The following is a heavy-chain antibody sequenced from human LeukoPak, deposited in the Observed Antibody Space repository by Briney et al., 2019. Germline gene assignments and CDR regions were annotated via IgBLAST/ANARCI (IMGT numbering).Heavy chain of an antibody. D-gene: IGHD3-10*01. CDR3: ARGRDSGSFIIDY. CDR1: GFTFSSYA. V-gene: IGHV3-48*01. Sequence: PGGSLRLSCAASGFTFSSYAMNWVRQAPGKGLEWLSFTSSSSGSTHYADSVKGRFTISRDNAKNSLHLQMNSLRAEDTALYCRARGRDSGSFIIDYWGQGTLVTVSS. J-gene: IGHJ4*02. CDR2: TSSSSGST.